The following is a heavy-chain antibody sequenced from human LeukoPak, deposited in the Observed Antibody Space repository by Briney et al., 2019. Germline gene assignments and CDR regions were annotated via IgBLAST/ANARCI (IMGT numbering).Heavy chain of an antibody. Sequence: GGSLGLSCAASGFTFSGYSMTWVRQAPGKGLEWVSSISSTSSYIYYADSVKGRFTISRDNAKNSLYLQMNSLRAEDTAVYYCASLGYFDWDYDAFDIWGQGTMVTVSS. CDR2: ISSTSSYI. D-gene: IGHD3-9*01. CDR3: ASLGYFDWDYDAFDI. CDR1: GFTFSGYS. J-gene: IGHJ3*02. V-gene: IGHV3-21*01.